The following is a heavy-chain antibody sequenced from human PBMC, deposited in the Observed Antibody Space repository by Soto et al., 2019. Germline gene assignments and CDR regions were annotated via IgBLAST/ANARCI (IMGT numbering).Heavy chain of an antibody. J-gene: IGHJ3*02. CDR3: ARETTFSGWYWGAFDI. V-gene: IGHV3-53*04. CDR1: GFTVSSNY. CDR2: IYSGGST. D-gene: IGHD6-19*01. Sequence: EVQLVESGGGLVQPGGSLRLSCAASGFTVSSNYMSWVRQAPGKGLEWVSVIYSGGSTYYADSVKGRFTISRHNSKNTLYLQMNSLRAEDTAVYYCARETTFSGWYWGAFDIWGQGTMVTVSS.